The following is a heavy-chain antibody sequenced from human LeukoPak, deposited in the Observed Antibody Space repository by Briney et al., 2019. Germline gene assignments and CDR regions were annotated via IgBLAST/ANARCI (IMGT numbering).Heavy chain of an antibody. V-gene: IGHV1-69*13. CDR3: AREDPTSGLFYYFDY. CDR2: IIPIFGTA. J-gene: IGHJ4*02. Sequence: SVTVSCKASGGTFSSYAISWVRQAPGQGLEWMGRIIPIFGTANYAQKFQGRVTITADESTSTAYMELSSLRSEDTAVYYCAREDPTSGLFYYFDYWGQGTLVTVSS. CDR1: GGTFSSYA. D-gene: IGHD5-12*01.